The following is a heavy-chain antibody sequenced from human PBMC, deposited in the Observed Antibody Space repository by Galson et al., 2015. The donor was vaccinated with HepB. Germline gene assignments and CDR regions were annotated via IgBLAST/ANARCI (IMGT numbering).Heavy chain of an antibody. D-gene: IGHD2-15*01. CDR3: ARAFRPYSPDYYYYYGMDV. CDR2: IIPIFGTA. Sequence: GLEWMGGIIPIFGTANYAQKFQGRVTITADKSTSTAYMELSSLRSEDTAVYYCARAFRPYSPDYYYYYGMDVWGRGTTVTVSS. V-gene: IGHV1-69*06. J-gene: IGHJ6*02.